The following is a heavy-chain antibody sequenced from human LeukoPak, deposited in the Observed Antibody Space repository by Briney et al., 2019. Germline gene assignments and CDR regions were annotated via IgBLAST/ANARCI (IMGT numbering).Heavy chain of an antibody. Sequence: GGSLRLSCAASGFTFSSYDMHWVRQPTGKGLEWVSAIDTAGDTYYPDSMKGRFTISRENAKNSLYLQMNSLRAGDTAVYYCTRVGKSGHSYYFDFWGQGTLVTVSS. CDR1: GFTFSSYD. J-gene: IGHJ4*02. V-gene: IGHV3-13*01. D-gene: IGHD3-3*01. CDR2: IDTAGDT. CDR3: TRVGKSGHSYYFDF.